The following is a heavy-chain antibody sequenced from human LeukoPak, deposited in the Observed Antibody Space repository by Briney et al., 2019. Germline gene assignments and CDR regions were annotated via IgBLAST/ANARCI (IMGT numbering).Heavy chain of an antibody. V-gene: IGHV4-34*01. D-gene: IGHD3-10*01. CDR2: INHSGST. CDR3: ARRWFGELFRRNRGGWFDP. J-gene: IGHJ5*02. Sequence: SETLSLTCAVYGGSFSGYYWSWIRQPPGKGLEWIGEINHSGSTNYNPSLKSRVTISVDTSKNQFSLKLSSVTAADTAVYYCARRWFGELFRRNRGGWFDPWGQGTLVTVSS. CDR1: GGSFSGYY.